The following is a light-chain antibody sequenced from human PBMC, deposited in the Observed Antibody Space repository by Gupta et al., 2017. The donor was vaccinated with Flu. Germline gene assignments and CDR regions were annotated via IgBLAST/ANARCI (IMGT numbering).Light chain of an antibody. CDR2: EVT. CDR3: CSYAGGSSWV. Sequence: QSALTPPASVSGSPGPSITISCTGTSNDVGNYNLVSWYQQHPGNAPHLMIYEVTKRPSGISDRFSGSKSGNTASVTISGLQAEDEAAYYCCSYAGGSSWVFGGGTKVTVL. CDR1: SNDVGNYNL. V-gene: IGLV2-23*02. J-gene: IGLJ3*02.